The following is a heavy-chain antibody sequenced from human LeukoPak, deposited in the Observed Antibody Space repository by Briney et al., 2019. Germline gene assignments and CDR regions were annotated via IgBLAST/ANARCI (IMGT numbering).Heavy chain of an antibody. D-gene: IGHD3-10*01. J-gene: IGHJ5*02. Sequence: SETLSLTCAVYGGSFSGYYWSWIRQPPGKGLEWIGEINHSGSTNYNPSLKSRVTISVDTSKNQFSLKLSSVTAADTAVYYCASSFGAYYYGSGSYYGWFDPWGQGTLVTVSS. CDR3: ASSFGAYYYGSGSYYGWFDP. CDR2: INHSGST. CDR1: GGSFSGYY. V-gene: IGHV4-34*01.